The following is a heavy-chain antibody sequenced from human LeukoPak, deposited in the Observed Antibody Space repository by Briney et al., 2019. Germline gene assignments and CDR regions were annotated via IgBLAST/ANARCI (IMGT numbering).Heavy chain of an antibody. CDR3: ARLRSNYVYYYYGMDV. Sequence: GGSLRLSCAASGFTFSSYAMHWVRQAPGKGLEWVAVISYDGSNKYYADSVKGRFTISRDNSKNTLYLQMNSLRAEDTAVYYCARLRSNYVYYYYGMDVWGQGTTVTVSS. D-gene: IGHD4-11*01. J-gene: IGHJ6*02. CDR2: ISYDGSNK. CDR1: GFTFSSYA. V-gene: IGHV3-30-3*01.